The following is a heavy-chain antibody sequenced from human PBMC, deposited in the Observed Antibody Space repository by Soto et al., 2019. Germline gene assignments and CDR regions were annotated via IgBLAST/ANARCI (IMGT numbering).Heavy chain of an antibody. J-gene: IGHJ4*02. CDR2: YSGFT. V-gene: IGHV4-59*01. Sequence: SETLSLTCTVSGGSITTYQWSWIRQPPGKGLEWIGGYSGFTDYNPSLESRATISVDHSKNQFSLTLRFVTAADTAVYYCAKAGGSGSYYAERDYYFDYWGQGTLVSVSS. D-gene: IGHD3-10*01. CDR3: AKAGGSGSYYAERDYYFDY. CDR1: GGSITTYQ.